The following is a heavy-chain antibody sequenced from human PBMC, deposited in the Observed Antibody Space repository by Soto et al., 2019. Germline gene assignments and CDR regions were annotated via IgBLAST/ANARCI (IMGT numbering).Heavy chain of an antibody. CDR1: GYTFTSYY. Sequence: ASVKVSCKASGYTFTSYYMHWVRQAPGQGLEWMGIINPSGGSTSYAQKFQGRVTMTRDTSTSTVYMELSSLRSEDTAVYYCAREPLPTVTTQAREDYWGQGTLVTVSS. V-gene: IGHV1-46*03. D-gene: IGHD4-4*01. CDR3: AREPLPTVTTQAREDY. J-gene: IGHJ4*02. CDR2: INPSGGST.